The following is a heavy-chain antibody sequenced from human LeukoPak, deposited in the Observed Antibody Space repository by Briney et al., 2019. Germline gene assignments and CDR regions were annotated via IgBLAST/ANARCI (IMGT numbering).Heavy chain of an antibody. CDR2: IYTSGST. CDR1: GGSISSYY. J-gene: IGHJ5*02. D-gene: IGHD3-3*01. Sequence: SETLSLTCTVSGGSISSYYWSWIRQPAGKGLEWIGRIYTSGSTNYNPSLKSRVTISVDTSKNQSSLKLSSVTAADTAVYYCARGPRQEYYDFWSGYKRNWFDPWGQGTLVTVSS. CDR3: ARGPRQEYYDFWSGYKRNWFDP. V-gene: IGHV4-4*07.